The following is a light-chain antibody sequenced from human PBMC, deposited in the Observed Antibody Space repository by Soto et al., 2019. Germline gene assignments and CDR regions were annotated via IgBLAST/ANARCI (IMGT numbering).Light chain of an antibody. CDR1: QSVSSSY. J-gene: IGKJ4*01. V-gene: IGKV3-20*01. Sequence: EIVLTQSPGTLSLSPGERATLSCRASQSVSSSYLGWYQQKPGQAPRLLIYGASSRATGIPDRFSGSGSGTDFTLTISRLEPEDFAVYYCQQYGPSLLTFGGGTKVEIK. CDR3: QQYGPSLLT. CDR2: GAS.